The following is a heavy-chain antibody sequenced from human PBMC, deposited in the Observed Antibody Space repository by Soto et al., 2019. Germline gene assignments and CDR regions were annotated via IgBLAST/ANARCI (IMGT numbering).Heavy chain of an antibody. CDR1: GFTFSSYA. Sequence: QVQLVESGGGVVQPGRSLRLSCAASGFTFSSYAMHWVRQAPGKGLEWVAVISYDGSNKYYADSVKGRFTISRDNSKNTLYLQMNSVRAEDTAVYYCLHRPFDYWGQGTLVTVSS. J-gene: IGHJ4*02. V-gene: IGHV3-30-3*01. CDR2: ISYDGSNK. CDR3: LHRPFDY.